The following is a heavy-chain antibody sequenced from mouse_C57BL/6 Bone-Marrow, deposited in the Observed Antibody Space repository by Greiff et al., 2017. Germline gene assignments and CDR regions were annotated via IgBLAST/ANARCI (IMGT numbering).Heavy chain of an antibody. D-gene: IGHD2-3*01. V-gene: IGHV1-5*01. CDR2: LYPGNSDT. CDR1: GYTFTSYW. CDR3: TYYDGYYVSLAY. Sequence: VHVKQSGTVLARPGASVKMSCKTSGYTFTSYWMHWVKQRPGQGLEWIGALYPGNSDTSYNQKFTGKAQLTAVTSASTAYMELSSLTNEDSAVYYCTYYDGYYVSLAYWGQGTLVTVSA. J-gene: IGHJ3*01.